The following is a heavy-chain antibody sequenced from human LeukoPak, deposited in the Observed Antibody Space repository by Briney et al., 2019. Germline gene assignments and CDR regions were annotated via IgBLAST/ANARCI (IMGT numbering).Heavy chain of an antibody. CDR1: VGSISSGGYY. J-gene: IGHJ4*02. V-gene: IGHV4-31*03. D-gene: IGHD1-26*01. CDR3: AREDGGASDY. CDR2: IYYSGST. Sequence: SQTLSLTCTVSVGSISSGGYYWSWIRQHPGKGLEWIGYIYYSGSTYYNPSLKSRVTISVDTSKNQFSLKLSSVTAADTAVYYCAREDGGASDYWGQGTLVTVSS.